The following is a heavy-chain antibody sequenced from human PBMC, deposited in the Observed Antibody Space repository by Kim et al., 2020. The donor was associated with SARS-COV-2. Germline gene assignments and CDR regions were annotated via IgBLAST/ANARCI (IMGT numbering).Heavy chain of an antibody. Sequence: SETLSLTCAVYGGSFSGYYWSWIRQPPGKGLEWIGEINHSGSTNYNPSLKSRVTISVDTSKNQFSLKLSSVTAADTAVYYCARGGLRTYYYYYYGMDVWGQGTTVTVSS. V-gene: IGHV4-34*01. CDR2: INHSGST. CDR3: ARGGLRTYYYYYYGMDV. D-gene: IGHD4-17*01. J-gene: IGHJ6*02. CDR1: GGSFSGYY.